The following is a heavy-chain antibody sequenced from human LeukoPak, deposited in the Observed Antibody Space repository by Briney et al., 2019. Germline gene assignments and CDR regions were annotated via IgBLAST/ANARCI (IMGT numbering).Heavy chain of an antibody. V-gene: IGHV1-69*13. J-gene: IGHJ5*02. CDR2: IIPTFGTA. CDR3: AGGGHDSSGYYSSWSTANWFDP. Sequence: ASVKVSCKASGGTFSSYAISWVRQAPGQGLEWMGGIIPTFGTANYAQKFQGRVTITADESTSTAYMELSSPRSEDTAVYYCAGGGHDSSGYYSSWSTANWFDPWGQGTLVTVSS. CDR1: GGTFSSYA. D-gene: IGHD3-22*01.